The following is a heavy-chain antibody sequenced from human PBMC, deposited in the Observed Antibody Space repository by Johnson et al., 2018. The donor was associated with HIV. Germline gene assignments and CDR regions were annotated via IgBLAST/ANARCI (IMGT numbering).Heavy chain of an antibody. D-gene: IGHD1-26*01. CDR2: IRYDGSNK. J-gene: IGHJ3*02. Sequence: QVQLMESGGGVVQPGGSLRLSCAASGFTFTSYGMHWVRQAPGKGLEWVAFIRYDGSNKYYSDSVKGRFTISRDNSKNTLYLQMNSLRAEDTAVYYCARGGGDYYRDAFDIWGQGTMVTVSS. CDR1: GFTFTSYG. V-gene: IGHV3-30*02. CDR3: ARGGGDYYRDAFDI.